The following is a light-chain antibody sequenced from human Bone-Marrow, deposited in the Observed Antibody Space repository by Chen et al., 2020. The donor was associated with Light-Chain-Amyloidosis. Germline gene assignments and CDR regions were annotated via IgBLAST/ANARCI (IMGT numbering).Light chain of an antibody. J-gene: IGLJ2*01. CDR3: QSADSSGTYEVI. V-gene: IGLV3-25*03. Sequence: SYELTQPPSVPVSSGQTARITCSGDDLPTKYAYWYQQKPGQAPVLVIHRDTERPSGISERFSGSNAGTTATLTISGVQAEDEADYHCQSADSSGTYEVIFGGGTKLTVL. CDR1: DLPTKY. CDR2: RDT.